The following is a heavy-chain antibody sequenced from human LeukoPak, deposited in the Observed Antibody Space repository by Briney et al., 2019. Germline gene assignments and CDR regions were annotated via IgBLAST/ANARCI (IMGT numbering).Heavy chain of an antibody. J-gene: IGHJ3*02. CDR1: GGSISSSSYY. Sequence: SETLSLTCTVSGGSISSSSYYWGWIRQPPGKGLEWIGYIYYSGSTYYNPSLKSRVTISVDTSKNQFSLKLSSVTAADTAVYYCVNGPDAFDIWGQGTLVIVSS. V-gene: IGHV4-39*07. CDR3: VNGPDAFDI. CDR2: IYYSGST.